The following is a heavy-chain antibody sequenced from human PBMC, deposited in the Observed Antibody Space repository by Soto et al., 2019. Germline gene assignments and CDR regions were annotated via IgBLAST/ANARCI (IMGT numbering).Heavy chain of an antibody. V-gene: IGHV3-64D*08. J-gene: IGHJ6*02. Sequence: GGSLRLSCSASGFTFSSYAMHWVRQAPGKGLEYVSAISSNGGSTYYADSVKGRFTISRDNSKNTLYLQMSSLRAEETAVYYCVKGLGYSSSWYDYYYGMDVWGQGTTVTVSS. CDR1: GFTFSSYA. CDR3: VKGLGYSSSWYDYYYGMDV. CDR2: ISSNGGST. D-gene: IGHD6-13*01.